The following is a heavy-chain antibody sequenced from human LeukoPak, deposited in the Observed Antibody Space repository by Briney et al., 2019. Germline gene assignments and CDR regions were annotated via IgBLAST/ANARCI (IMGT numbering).Heavy chain of an antibody. CDR1: GGTFSSYT. J-gene: IGHJ6*03. V-gene: IGHV1-69*06. D-gene: IGHD6-13*01. CDR3: ARVRAATDADHFYYLMDV. Sequence: ASVKVSCKASGGTFSSYTVSWVRQAPGQGLEWMGGIIPVFAKTDYARKFQGRVTFTADTSASTAYMELYSLRSEDTAVYYCARVRAATDADHFYYLMDVWGKGTTVTVSS. CDR2: IIPVFAKT.